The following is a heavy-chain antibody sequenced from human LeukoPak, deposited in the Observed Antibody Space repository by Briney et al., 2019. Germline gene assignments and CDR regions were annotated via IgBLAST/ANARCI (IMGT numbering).Heavy chain of an antibody. D-gene: IGHD6-19*01. J-gene: IGHJ3*02. CDR3: ASNVAVAGAFDI. V-gene: IGHV1-8*01. CDR1: GYTFTSYD. Sequence: ASVKVSCKASGYTFTSYDINWVRQAPGQGLEWMGWMNPNSGNTGYAQKFQGRVTMTRNTSISTAYMELSSLRSEGTAVYYCASNVAVAGAFDIWGQGTMVTVSS. CDR2: MNPNSGNT.